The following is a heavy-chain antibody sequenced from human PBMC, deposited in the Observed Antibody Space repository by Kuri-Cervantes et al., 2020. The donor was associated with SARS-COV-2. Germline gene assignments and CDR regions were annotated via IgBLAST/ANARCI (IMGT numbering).Heavy chain of an antibody. V-gene: IGHV4-38-2*02. J-gene: IGHJ2*01. CDR3: ARDGGYCTLTTCYSYWYFDL. D-gene: IGHD2-2*01. CDR1: GYSISSGYY. CDR2: IYHSGST. Sequence: ESLKISCTVSGYSISSGYYWGWIRQPPGKGLEWIGSIYHSGSTYYNPSLKSRVTISVDTSKNQFSLKLSSVTAADTAVYYCARDGGYCTLTTCYSYWYFDLWGRGTLVTVSS.